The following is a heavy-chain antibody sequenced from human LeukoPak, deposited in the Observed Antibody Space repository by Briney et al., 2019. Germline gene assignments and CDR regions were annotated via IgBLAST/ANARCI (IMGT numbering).Heavy chain of an antibody. CDR2: IDRDDDK. CDR1: GFSLRTSGMC. D-gene: IGHD3-9*01. J-gene: IGHJ6*04. V-gene: IGHV2-70*01. CDR3: ARTPSYDILTGYFGPGYYYGMDV. Sequence: SGPALLQPTPTLTLTCTFSGFSLRTSGMCVRWIRQPPGKALEWLTIIDRDDDKYYSTSLKTRLTISKDTPKNQVVLTMTNMDPVDTATYYCARTPSYDILTGYFGPGYYYGMDVWGKGTTVTVSS.